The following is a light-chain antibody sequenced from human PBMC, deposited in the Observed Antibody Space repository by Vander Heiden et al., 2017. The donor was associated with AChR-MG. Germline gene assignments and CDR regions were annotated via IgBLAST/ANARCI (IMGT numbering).Light chain of an antibody. CDR1: SSDVGSYDY. J-gene: IGLJ6*01. V-gene: IGLV2-11*01. CDR2: DVN. CDR3: CSYASSCFFV. Sequence: QSALTQPRSVSGSPGQSVTISCTGTSSDVGSYDYVSWYQQDPGKAPRLVIYDVNKRPSGVPDRFSGSKSGNAASLIISGLQAEDEADYYCCSYASSCFFVFGSGTKVTVL.